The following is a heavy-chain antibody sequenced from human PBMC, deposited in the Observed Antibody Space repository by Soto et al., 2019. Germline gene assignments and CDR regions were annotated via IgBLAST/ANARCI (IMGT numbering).Heavy chain of an antibody. D-gene: IGHD6-19*01. CDR1: GYTFTSYA. J-gene: IGHJ5*02. CDR3: ARVRSSSGWGDWFDP. V-gene: IGHV1-3*01. Sequence: ASVKVSCKASGYTFTSYAMHWVRQAPGQRLEWMGWINAGNGNTKYSQKFQGRVTITRDTSASTAYMGLSSLRSEDTAVYYCARVRSSSGWGDWFDPWGQGTLVTVSS. CDR2: INAGNGNT.